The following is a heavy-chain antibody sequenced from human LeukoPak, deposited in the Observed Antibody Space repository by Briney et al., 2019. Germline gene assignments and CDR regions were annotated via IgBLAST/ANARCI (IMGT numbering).Heavy chain of an antibody. CDR2: MNPNSGNT. Sequence: GASVKVSCKASGYTFTSYDINWVRQATGQGLEWMGWMNPNSGNTGYAQKFQGRVTMTRNTSISTAYMELSSLRSEDTAVYYCARDTRRDGYNSDNWFDPWGQGTLVTVSS. CDR1: GYTFTSYD. J-gene: IGHJ5*02. D-gene: IGHD5-24*01. CDR3: ARDTRRDGYNSDNWFDP. V-gene: IGHV1-8*01.